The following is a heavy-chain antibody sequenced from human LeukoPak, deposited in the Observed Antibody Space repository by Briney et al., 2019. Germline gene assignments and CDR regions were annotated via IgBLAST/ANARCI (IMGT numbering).Heavy chain of an antibody. Sequence: SETLSLTCAVSGGSISSSNWWSWVRQPPGKGLEWIGEIYHSGSTNYNPSLKSRVTISVDKSKNQFSLKLSSVTAADTAVYYCARDVDYGDYPLPLGYWGQGTLVTVSS. D-gene: IGHD4-17*01. CDR1: GGSISSSNW. J-gene: IGHJ4*02. CDR3: ARDVDYGDYPLPLGY. V-gene: IGHV4-4*02. CDR2: IYHSGST.